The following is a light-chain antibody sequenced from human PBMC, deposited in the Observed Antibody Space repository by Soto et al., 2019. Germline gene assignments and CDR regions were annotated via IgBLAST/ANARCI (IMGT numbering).Light chain of an antibody. CDR2: AAS. Sequence: DIQMTQCPSTLSVCVGDRVTITCRAMQTISRWLDWYQQKPGKAPNLLLFAASTLVGGVKSRLRGRGSGTEFTLTIRSLKADDFATYYCPKYHTDCTVGQGTQLEIK. CDR1: QTISRW. J-gene: IGKJ5*01. CDR3: PKYHTDCT. V-gene: IGKV1-5*01.